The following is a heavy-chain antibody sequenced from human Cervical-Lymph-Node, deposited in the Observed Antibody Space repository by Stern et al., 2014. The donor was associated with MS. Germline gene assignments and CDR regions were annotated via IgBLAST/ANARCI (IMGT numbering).Heavy chain of an antibody. Sequence: QVQLQESGPGLVKPSQTLSLTCTVSGASITGGGSFWSWIRQTAGKGLEWIGRIYTSGSASSNPSLKSRVTISVDAFNTQFSLRLISVTAADSAVYFCARDSAAGSSIRDYYFGLDVWGQGTTVTVTS. CDR3: ARDSAAGSSIRDYYFGLDV. CDR1: GASITGGGSF. D-gene: IGHD6-19*01. V-gene: IGHV4-61*02. J-gene: IGHJ6*02. CDR2: IYTSGSA.